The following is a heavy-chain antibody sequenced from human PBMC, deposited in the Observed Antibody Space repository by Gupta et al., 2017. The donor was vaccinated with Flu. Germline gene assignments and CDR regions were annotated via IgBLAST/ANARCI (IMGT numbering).Heavy chain of an antibody. J-gene: IGHJ4*02. V-gene: IGHV3-33*01. Sequence: QVQLVESGGGVVQPGTSLRLSCVVSGFSFGSYGMHWVRQAPGKGLEWVAIIWYDGSNKYEADAVKGRFNISRDNSKNTMFLQMNSMRAEDTAVYYCARGGQYQLSRENYWGQGNLVTVSS. CDR2: IWYDGSNK. D-gene: IGHD2-2*01. CDR3: ARGGQYQLSRENY. CDR1: GFSFGSYG.